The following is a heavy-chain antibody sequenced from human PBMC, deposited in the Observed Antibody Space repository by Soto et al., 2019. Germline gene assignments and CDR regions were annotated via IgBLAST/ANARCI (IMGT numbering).Heavy chain of an antibody. J-gene: IGHJ4*02. CDR1: SGSISSSNW. V-gene: IGHV4-4*02. Sequence: PSETLSLTCAVSSGSISSSNWWSWVRQPPGKGLEWIGEIYHSGSTNYNPSLKRRDTISVDKSKNQLSLKLSSVTAADTAVYYCARAGCSSTSCYAIHFDYWGQGTLVTVSS. D-gene: IGHD2-2*01. CDR3: ARAGCSSTSCYAIHFDY. CDR2: IYHSGST.